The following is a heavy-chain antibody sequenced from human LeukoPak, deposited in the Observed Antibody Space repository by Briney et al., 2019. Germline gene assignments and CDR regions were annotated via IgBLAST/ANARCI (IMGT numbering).Heavy chain of an antibody. D-gene: IGHD3-22*01. CDR3: ARSPTGMIVVAPPDY. CDR2: INPSGGST. CDR1: GYTFTSYY. V-gene: IGHV1-46*01. J-gene: IGHJ4*02. Sequence: ASVKVSCKASGYTFTSYYMHWVQQAPGQGLEWMGIINPSGGSTSYAQKFQGRVTMTRDTSTSTVYMELSSLRSEDTAVYYCARSPTGMIVVAPPDYWGQGTLVTVSS.